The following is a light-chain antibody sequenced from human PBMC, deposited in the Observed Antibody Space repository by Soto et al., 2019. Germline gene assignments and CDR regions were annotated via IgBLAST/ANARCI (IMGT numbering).Light chain of an antibody. J-gene: IGKJ3*01. CDR2: VAS. V-gene: IGKV1-39*01. CDR3: QHSYSG. Sequence: DTQMPHSPPSRSASVAAGDTITCRAGPLINNFLNWYQQNPGKPPKLLIYVASTLQSGVPSRFSGSGSGTDFTLTISSLQPEDFATYYGQHSYSGFGPGTKVDIK. CDR1: PLINNF.